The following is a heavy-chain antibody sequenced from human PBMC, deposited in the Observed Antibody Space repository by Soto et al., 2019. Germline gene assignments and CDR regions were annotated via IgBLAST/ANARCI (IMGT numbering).Heavy chain of an antibody. CDR3: AKILNGYFDY. V-gene: IGHV3-11*03. J-gene: IGHJ4*02. CDR1: GFTFSDYY. CDR2: ISSGGNYA. Sequence: GGSLRLSCAVSGFTFSDYYMSWIRQVPGKGLEWISSISSGGNYANYADSVKGRFTISRDNSKNTLYLQMNSLRAEDTAVYYCAKILNGYFDYWGQGTLVTVSS. D-gene: IGHD1-1*01.